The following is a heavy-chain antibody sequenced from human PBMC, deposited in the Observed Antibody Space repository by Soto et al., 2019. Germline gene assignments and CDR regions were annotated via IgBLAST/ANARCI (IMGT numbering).Heavy chain of an antibody. J-gene: IGHJ4*02. V-gene: IGHV4-31*03. Sequence: PSETLSLTCTVSGGSISSGGYYWSWIRQHPGKGLEWIGYIYHSGSTYYNPSLKSRVTISVDTSKNQFSLKLSSVTAADTAVYYCARVWYYDSSFFDYWGQGTLVTVSS. CDR3: ARVWYYDSSFFDY. D-gene: IGHD3-22*01. CDR1: GGSISSGGYY. CDR2: IYHSGST.